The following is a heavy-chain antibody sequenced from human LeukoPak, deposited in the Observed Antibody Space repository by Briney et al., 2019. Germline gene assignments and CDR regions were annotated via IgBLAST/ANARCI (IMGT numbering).Heavy chain of an antibody. V-gene: IGHV4-59*01. CDR1: GGSISSYY. D-gene: IGHD1-26*01. Sequence: SETLSLTCTVSGGSISSYYWSWIRQPPAEELEWIGYIYYSGSTNYNPSLKSRVTISVDTSKNQFSLKLSSVTAADTAVYYCARGGGSYAFDYWGQGTLVTVSS. J-gene: IGHJ4*02. CDR2: IYYSGST. CDR3: ARGGGSYAFDY.